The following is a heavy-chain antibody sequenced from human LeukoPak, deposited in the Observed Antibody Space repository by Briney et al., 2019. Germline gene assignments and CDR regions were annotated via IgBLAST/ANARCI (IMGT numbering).Heavy chain of an antibody. Sequence: PSETLSLTCTVSGYSISSGYYWGWIRQPPGKGLEWIGSIYHSGSTYYNPSLKSRVTISVDTSKNQFSLKLSSVTAADTAVYYCARKVELWAAGVYFDYWGQGTLVTVSS. CDR1: GYSISSGYY. CDR3: ARKVELWAAGVYFDY. V-gene: IGHV4-38-2*02. CDR2: IYHSGST. J-gene: IGHJ4*02. D-gene: IGHD5-18*01.